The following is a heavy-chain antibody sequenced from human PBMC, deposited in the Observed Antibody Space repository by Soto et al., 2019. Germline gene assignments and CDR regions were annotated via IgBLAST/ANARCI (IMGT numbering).Heavy chain of an antibody. Sequence: QVQLQESGPGLVKPSETLSLTCTVSGGSISSYYWSWIRQPPGKGLEWIGYVSYIGSTNYNPSLKSRVTISADTSKNQFSLKLSSVTAADTAVYYCARDSLYCSGGSCKGIVRGYGMDVWGQGTTVTVSS. D-gene: IGHD2-15*01. J-gene: IGHJ6*02. CDR3: ARDSLYCSGGSCKGIVRGYGMDV. V-gene: IGHV4-59*01. CDR2: VSYIGST. CDR1: GGSISSYY.